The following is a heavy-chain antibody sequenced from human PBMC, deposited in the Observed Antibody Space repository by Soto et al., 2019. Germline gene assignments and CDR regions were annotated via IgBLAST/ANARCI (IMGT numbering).Heavy chain of an antibody. V-gene: IGHV1-3*01. CDR3: ASGPGGPDGPGDY. CDR2: INAGNGNT. D-gene: IGHD2-15*01. J-gene: IGHJ4*02. Sequence: QVQLVQSGAEVKKPGASVKVSCKASGYTFTSYAMHWVRQAPGQRLEWMGWINAGNGNTKYSQKFQGRVTITRDTSASTAYMELSTLRSEDPAVYYCASGPGGPDGPGDYWGQGTLVTVSS. CDR1: GYTFTSYA.